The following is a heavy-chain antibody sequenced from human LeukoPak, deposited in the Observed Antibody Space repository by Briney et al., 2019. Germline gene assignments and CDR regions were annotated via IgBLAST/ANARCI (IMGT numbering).Heavy chain of an antibody. V-gene: IGHV1-18*01. Sequence: ASVKVSCKASGYTFTSYGISWVRQAPGQGLEWMGWISAYNGNTNYAQKLQGRVTMTRDTSTSTVYMEVSSLRSEDTAVFYCARFSPVTTNFDYWGQGTLVTVSS. CDR1: GYTFTSYG. CDR3: ARFSPVTTNFDY. J-gene: IGHJ4*02. D-gene: IGHD4-17*01. CDR2: ISAYNGNT.